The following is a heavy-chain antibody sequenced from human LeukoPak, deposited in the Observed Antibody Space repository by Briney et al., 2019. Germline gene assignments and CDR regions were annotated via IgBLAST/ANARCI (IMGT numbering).Heavy chain of an antibody. D-gene: IGHD3-3*01. J-gene: IGHJ6*03. CDR2: IYCSGST. CDR3: ASTAFWSGTYMDV. Sequence: SETLSLTCTVSGGSISSSSYYWGWIRQPPGKGLEWIGSIYCSGSTNYNPSLKSRVTISVDTSKNQFSLKLSSVTAADTAVYYCASTAFWSGTYMDVWGKGTTVTVSS. V-gene: IGHV4-39*07. CDR1: GGSISSSSYY.